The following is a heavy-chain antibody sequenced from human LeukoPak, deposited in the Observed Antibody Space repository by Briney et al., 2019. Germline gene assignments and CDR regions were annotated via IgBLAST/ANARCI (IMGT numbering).Heavy chain of an antibody. CDR3: AREPTVTTLDY. CDR1: GGSISSYY. J-gene: IGHJ4*02. V-gene: IGHV4-59*01. D-gene: IGHD4-17*01. CDR2: IYYSGST. Sequence: PSETLSLTCTVSGGSISSYYWSWIRQPPGKGLEWIGYIYYSGSTNYNPSLKSRVTISVDTSKNQFSLKLSSVTAADTAVYYCAREPTVTTLDYWSQGTLVTVSS.